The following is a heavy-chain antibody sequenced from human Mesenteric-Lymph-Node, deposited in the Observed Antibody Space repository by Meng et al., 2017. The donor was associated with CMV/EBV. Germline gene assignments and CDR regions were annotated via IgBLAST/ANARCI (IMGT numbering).Heavy chain of an antibody. J-gene: IGHJ4*02. CDR2: TYYRSKWYN. CDR3: ARDRSPRAVVSEGKFNF. Sequence: SSNRAAWNWIRQSPSRGLEWLGRTYYRSKWYNDYAVSVKSRITINPDTSKNQFSLQLNSVTPEDTAVYYCARDRSPRAVVSEGKFNFWGQGTLVTVSS. CDR1: SSNRAA. V-gene: IGHV6-1*01. D-gene: IGHD2-15*01.